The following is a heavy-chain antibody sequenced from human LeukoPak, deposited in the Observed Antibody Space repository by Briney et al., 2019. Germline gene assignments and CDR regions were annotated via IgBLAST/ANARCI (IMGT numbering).Heavy chain of an antibody. J-gene: IGHJ6*02. V-gene: IGHV3-53*01. CDR2: IYSGGST. CDR1: GFTVSSNY. D-gene: IGHD2-8*01. CDR3: ARVQTVDGYYYYGTDV. Sequence: GGSLRLSCAASGFTVSSNYMSWVRQAPGKGLEWVSVIYSGGSTYYADSVKGRFTISRDNSKNTLYLQMNSLRAEDTAVYYCARVQTVDGYYYYGTDVWGQGTTVTVSS.